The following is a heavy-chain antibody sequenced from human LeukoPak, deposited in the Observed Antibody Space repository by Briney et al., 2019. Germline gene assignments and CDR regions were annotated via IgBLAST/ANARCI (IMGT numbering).Heavy chain of an antibody. V-gene: IGHV4-30-4*01. Sequence: SQTLSLTCTVSGGSISSGDYYWSWIRQPPGKGLEWIGYIYYSGSTYYNPSLKSRVNISVDTSKNQFSLKLSSVTAADTAVYYCARSRRGYCSSGSCFHFRIYFDYWGQGTLVTVSS. J-gene: IGHJ4*02. CDR3: ARSRRGYCSSGSCFHFRIYFDY. D-gene: IGHD2-15*01. CDR2: IYYSGST. CDR1: GGSISSGDYY.